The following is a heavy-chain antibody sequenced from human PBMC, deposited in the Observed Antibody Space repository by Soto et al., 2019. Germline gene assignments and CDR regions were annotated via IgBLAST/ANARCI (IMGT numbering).Heavy chain of an antibody. Sequence: EVHLVESGGGLVQTGGSLRLSCAIFESTVSRDWMNWVRQAPGKGLEWVAHINQDGSEKYYVDSVKGRFTISRDNAKNSLYPQMNSLRPADTAMNYRSGGVGDAFWGQGTLVTVSS. V-gene: IGHV3-7*04. CDR1: ESTVSRDW. D-gene: IGHD1-26*01. CDR2: INQDGSEK. J-gene: IGHJ4*02. CDR3: SGGVGDAF.